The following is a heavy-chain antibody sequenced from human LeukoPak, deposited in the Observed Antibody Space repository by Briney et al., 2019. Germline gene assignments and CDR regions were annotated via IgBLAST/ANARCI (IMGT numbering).Heavy chain of an antibody. CDR2: IWYDGSNK. J-gene: IGHJ6*03. CDR1: GFTFSSYG. Sequence: GGSLRLSCAASGFTFSSYGMYWVRQAPGKGLEWVAVIWYDGSNKYYADSVKGRFTISRDNSRNTLYLQMNSLRAEDTAVYYCARSPMPSSSWGLTYYYYMDVWGKGTTVTVSS. V-gene: IGHV3-33*01. CDR3: ARSPMPSSSWGLTYYYYMDV. D-gene: IGHD6-6*01.